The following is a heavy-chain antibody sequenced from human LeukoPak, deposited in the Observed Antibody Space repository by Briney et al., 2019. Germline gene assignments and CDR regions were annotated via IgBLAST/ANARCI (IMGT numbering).Heavy chain of an antibody. V-gene: IGHV1-2*06. CDR1: GYTFTGYY. J-gene: IGHJ4*02. Sequence: ASVKVSCKASGYTFTGYYMHWVRQAPGQGLEWMGRINPNSGGTNYAQKFQGRVTMTRDTSTSTVYMELSSLRSEDTAVYYCARSGLLFGYYFDYWGQGTLVTVSS. CDR2: INPNSGGT. D-gene: IGHD2-21*02. CDR3: ARSGLLFGYYFDY.